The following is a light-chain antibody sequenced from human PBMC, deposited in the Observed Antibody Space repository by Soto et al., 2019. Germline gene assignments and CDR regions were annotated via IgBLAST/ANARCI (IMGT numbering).Light chain of an antibody. J-gene: IGKJ2*01. CDR2: VAS. CDR3: QQTFNTPRT. CDR1: QSINNF. Sequence: DIQMTQSPSSLSASIGDRVTITCRANQSINNFLNWYQHRPGQAPQLLIYVASSLQSVVPSRFSGSGSGTDFTLTISSLQPEDFATYFCQQTFNTPRTFGQGTKLEIK. V-gene: IGKV1-39*01.